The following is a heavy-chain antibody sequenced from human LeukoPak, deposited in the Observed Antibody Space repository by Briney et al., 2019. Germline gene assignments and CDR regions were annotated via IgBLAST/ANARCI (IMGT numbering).Heavy chain of an antibody. D-gene: IGHD3-10*01. CDR2: INPSGGST. Sequence: ASVKVSCKASGYTFTSYGISWVRQAPGQGLEWMGIINPSGGSTSYAQKFQGRVTMTRDMSTSTVYMELSSLRSEDTAVYYCARDWTYGSGSSTPGFDPWGQGTLVTVSS. J-gene: IGHJ5*02. V-gene: IGHV1-46*01. CDR1: GYTFTSYG. CDR3: ARDWTYGSGSSTPGFDP.